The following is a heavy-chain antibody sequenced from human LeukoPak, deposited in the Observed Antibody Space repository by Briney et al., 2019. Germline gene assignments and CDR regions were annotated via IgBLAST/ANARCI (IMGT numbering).Heavy chain of an antibody. Sequence: GGSLRLSCAAYGFTFSSYAMSWVRQAPGKGLQWVSAISRGGDSPYYADSVKGRFTISRDNSRNTLYLQMNSLRAEDTAIYYCAKEVYGSGPYYLDYWGQGTLVTVSS. CDR1: GFTFSSYA. V-gene: IGHV3-23*01. CDR3: AKEVYGSGPYYLDY. J-gene: IGHJ4*02. D-gene: IGHD3-10*01. CDR2: ISRGGDSP.